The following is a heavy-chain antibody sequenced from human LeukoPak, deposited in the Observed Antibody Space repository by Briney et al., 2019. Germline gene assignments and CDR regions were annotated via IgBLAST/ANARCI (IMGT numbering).Heavy chain of an antibody. CDR2: IKSDGSN. J-gene: IGHJ6*02. CDR3: ARGMSGYYGMDV. CDR1: GFTFSSYW. Sequence: QPGGSLRLSCAASGFTFSSYWMHWVRQAPGKGLVWVSRIKSDGSNYYADSVKGRFTIFRGNAKNTLYLQMNSLRAEDTAVYYCARGMSGYYGMDVWGQGTTVTVSS. V-gene: IGHV3-74*01.